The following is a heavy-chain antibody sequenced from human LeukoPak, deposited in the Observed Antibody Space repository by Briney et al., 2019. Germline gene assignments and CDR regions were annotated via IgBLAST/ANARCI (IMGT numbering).Heavy chain of an antibody. CDR2: TYYRSKWYD. CDR1: GDSVSSNTAA. Sequence: SQTLSLTCAISGDSVSSNTAAWNWIRQSPSRGLEWLGRTYYRSKWYDDCAESVKSRKTINPDTSKNQFSLQLNSVTPEDTAVYYCARAVKLDFDCWGQGTLVTVSS. V-gene: IGHV6-1*01. CDR3: ARAVKLDFDC. D-gene: IGHD4-23*01. J-gene: IGHJ4*02.